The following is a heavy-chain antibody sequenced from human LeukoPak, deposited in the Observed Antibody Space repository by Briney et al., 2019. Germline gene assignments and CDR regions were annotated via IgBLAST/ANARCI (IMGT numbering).Heavy chain of an antibody. CDR1: GFPFSGYS. J-gene: IGHJ4*02. Sequence: GGSLRLSCAGSGFPFSGYSMNWVRQTPGKGLEWVSSMSILSGITYYTESVKGRFTVSRDNAKNLLHLQMNSLRVEDTAIYYCAREFEYSTSGAGYWGQGTLVTVSS. V-gene: IGHV3-21*01. CDR2: MSILSGIT. D-gene: IGHD6-6*01. CDR3: AREFEYSTSGAGY.